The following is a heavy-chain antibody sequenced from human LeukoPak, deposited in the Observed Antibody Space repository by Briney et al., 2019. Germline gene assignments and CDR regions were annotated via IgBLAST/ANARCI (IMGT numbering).Heavy chain of an antibody. CDR3: ARKWVTAMKFDP. J-gene: IGHJ5*02. Sequence: SVKVSCKASGYTFTGYYMHWVRQAPGQGLEWMGWINPNSGGTNYAQKFQGRVTMTRDTSISTAYMELSRLRSDDTAVYYCARKWVTAMKFDPWGQGTLVTVSS. CDR1: GYTFTGYY. CDR2: INPNSGGT. V-gene: IGHV1-2*02. D-gene: IGHD5-18*01.